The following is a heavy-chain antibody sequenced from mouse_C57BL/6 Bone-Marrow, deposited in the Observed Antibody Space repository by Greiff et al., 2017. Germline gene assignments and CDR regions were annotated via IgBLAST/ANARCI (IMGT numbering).Heavy chain of an antibody. CDR2: ISNGGGST. V-gene: IGHV5-12*01. J-gene: IGHJ4*01. CDR1: GFTFSDYY. D-gene: IGHD2-3*01. Sequence: EVMLVESGGGLVQPGGSLKLSCAASGFTFSDYYMYGVRQTPEKRLEWVAYISNGGGSTYYPDTVKGRFTISRDNAKTTLYQQLSRLKSEDTAMYFCARRGYDSYYYYSMYYWGQGTSVTVSS. CDR3: ARRGYDSYYYYSMYY.